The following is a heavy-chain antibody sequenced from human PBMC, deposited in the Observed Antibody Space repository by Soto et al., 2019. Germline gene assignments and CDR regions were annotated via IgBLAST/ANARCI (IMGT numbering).Heavy chain of an antibody. CDR3: ACGAHLEVPVQGGFDV. D-gene: IGHD1-7*01. V-gene: IGHV4-59*01. J-gene: IGHJ3*01. CDR1: GGSISGYF. CDR2: IFHSGNT. Sequence: QVLLQESGPGLVKPSETLSLTCTVSGGSISGYFWSWIRQPLGKGLEWIGYIFHSGNTNYNPSLSSRVIIALDTSRSQHSLMRSSVAAPDTAVYYCACGAHLEVPVQGGFDVCRQGRMVTVSS.